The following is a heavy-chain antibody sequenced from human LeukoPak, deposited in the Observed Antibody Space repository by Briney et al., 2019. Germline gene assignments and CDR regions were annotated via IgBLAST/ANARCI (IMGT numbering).Heavy chain of an antibody. J-gene: IGHJ4*02. CDR2: IHGDGTFI. CDR1: GFTITTYA. V-gene: IGHV3-23*05. Sequence: GGSLRISCAAAGFTITTYAVNLVRHAPGKRLEWASAIHGDGTFIYYVESVKGRFTISRDNSKSAVYPQMNSLRAEDTAIYYGARVDGSSLSRARFDYWGPGTLVTVSS. CDR3: ARVDGSSLSRARFDY. D-gene: IGHD6-6*01.